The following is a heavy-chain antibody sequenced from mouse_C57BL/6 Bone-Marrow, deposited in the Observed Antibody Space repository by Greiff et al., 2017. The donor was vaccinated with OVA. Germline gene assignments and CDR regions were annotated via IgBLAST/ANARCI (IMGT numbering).Heavy chain of an antibody. V-gene: IGHV1-81*01. CDR3: ARRDYGSSYWYFDV. Sequence: VQLQQSGAELARPGASVKLSCKASGYTFTSYGISWVKQRTGQGLEWIGEIYPRSGNTYYNEKFKGKATLTADKSSSTEYMELRSLTSEDSAVYFCARRDYGSSYWYFDVWGTGTTVTVSS. J-gene: IGHJ1*03. D-gene: IGHD1-1*01. CDR1: GYTFTSYG. CDR2: IYPRSGNT.